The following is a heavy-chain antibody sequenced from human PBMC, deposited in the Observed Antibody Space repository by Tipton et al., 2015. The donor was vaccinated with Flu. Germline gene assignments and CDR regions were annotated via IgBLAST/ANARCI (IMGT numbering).Heavy chain of an antibody. Sequence: TLSLTCTVSGGSISSYYWSWIRQPPGKGLEWIGYIYYSGSTNYNPSLKSRVTISVDTSKNQFSPKLSSVTAADTAVYYCAGDKGGSGPFDYWGQGTLVTVSS. V-gene: IGHV4-59*01. CDR2: IYYSGST. J-gene: IGHJ4*02. D-gene: IGHD2-15*01. CDR1: GGSISSYY. CDR3: AGDKGGSGPFDY.